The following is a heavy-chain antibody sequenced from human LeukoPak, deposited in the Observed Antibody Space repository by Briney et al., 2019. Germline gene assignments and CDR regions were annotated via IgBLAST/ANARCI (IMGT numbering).Heavy chain of an antibody. Sequence: KSSETLSLTCAVYGGSFSGYYWSWIRQPPGKGLEWMGEINHSGSTNYNPSLKSRVTISVDTSKNQFSLKLSSVTAADTAVYYCARIRYSSSWYYFDYWGQGTLVTVSS. J-gene: IGHJ4*02. CDR3: ARIRYSSSWYYFDY. CDR2: INHSGST. D-gene: IGHD6-13*01. CDR1: GGSFSGYY. V-gene: IGHV4-34*01.